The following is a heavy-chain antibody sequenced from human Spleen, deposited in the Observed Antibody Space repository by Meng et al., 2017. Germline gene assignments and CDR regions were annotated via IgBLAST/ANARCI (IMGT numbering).Heavy chain of an antibody. J-gene: IGHJ4*02. D-gene: IGHD4-17*01. V-gene: IGHV1-2*02. CDR2: INPNSGGT. CDR3: ARGGDYGDLCFDY. Sequence: ASVKVSCRASGYTFNGYYMHWVRQAPGQGLEWMGWINPNSGGTNYAQKFQGRLTMTRDTSISIAYMELSRLRSDDTAVYYCARGGDYGDLCFDYWGQGTLVTVSS. CDR1: GYTFNGYY.